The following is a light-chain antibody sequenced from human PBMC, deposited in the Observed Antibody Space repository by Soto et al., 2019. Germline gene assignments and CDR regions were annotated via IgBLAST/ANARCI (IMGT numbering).Light chain of an antibody. CDR1: QSIRSER. J-gene: IGKJ1*01. Sequence: IVLTQSPDTLSLSPGARATLSRRASQSIRSERLAWYQQKPGQAPRLVIFDASNRASGMPERFSGSGSGTDFTLTIARLEPEDFAVYYCQEYDGAPITVGLGTKVDI. V-gene: IGKV3-20*01. CDR2: DAS. CDR3: QEYDGAPIT.